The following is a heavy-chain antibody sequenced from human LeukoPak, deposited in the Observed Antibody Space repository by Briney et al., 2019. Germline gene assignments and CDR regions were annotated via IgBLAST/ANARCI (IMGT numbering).Heavy chain of an antibody. J-gene: IGHJ4*02. D-gene: IGHD6-13*01. CDR3: ASACSNRIAAGGDY. CDR2: INSDGSSR. Sequence: PGGSLRLSCAASGFTFSNYWMHWVRQAPGKGLVWVSRINSDGSSRNYADSVKGRFTISRDNAKNTLYLQMNSLRAEDTAVYYCASACSNRIAAGGDYWGQGTLVTVSS. CDR1: GFTFSNYW. V-gene: IGHV3-74*01.